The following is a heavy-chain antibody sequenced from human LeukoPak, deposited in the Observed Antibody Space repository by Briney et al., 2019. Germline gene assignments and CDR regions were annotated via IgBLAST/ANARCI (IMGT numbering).Heavy chain of an antibody. V-gene: IGHV1-69*05. D-gene: IGHD6-13*01. CDR1: GCTLSSYA. J-gene: IGHJ3*02. Sequence: GASVKVSCKPSGCTLSSYAISWVRQAPGQGLEWMGGIIPIFGTANYAQKFQGRVTITTDESTSTAYMELSSLRSEDTAVYYCARGVGAAADAFDIWGQGTMVTVSS. CDR2: IIPIFGTA. CDR3: ARGVGAAADAFDI.